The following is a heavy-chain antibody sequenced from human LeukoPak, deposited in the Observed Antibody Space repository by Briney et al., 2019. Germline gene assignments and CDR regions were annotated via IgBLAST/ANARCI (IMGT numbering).Heavy chain of an antibody. J-gene: IGHJ4*02. CDR3: ASGTYSSSWYNY. CDR1: GFTFGSYS. Sequence: GGSLRLSCAASGFTFGSYSMNWVRQAPGKGLEWVSSISSSSSYIYYADSVKGRFTISRDNAKNSLYLQMNSLRAEDTAVYYCASGTYSSSWYNYWGQGTLVTVSS. D-gene: IGHD6-13*01. CDR2: ISSSSSYI. V-gene: IGHV3-21*01.